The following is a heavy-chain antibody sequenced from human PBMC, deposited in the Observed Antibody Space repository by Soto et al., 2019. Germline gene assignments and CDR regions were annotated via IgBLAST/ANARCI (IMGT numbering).Heavy chain of an antibody. J-gene: IGHJ4*02. CDR1: GFTFSDYY. V-gene: IGHV3-30-3*01. CDR3: SRGKPFDY. CDR2: ITYDGSNK. Sequence: LRLSCAASGFTFSDYYMSWIRQAPDKGLEWVAIITYDGSNKYYADSVKGRFTFSRDNSKNTLYLQMNSLRAEEPAVYYCSRGKPFDYWGQETLVTVS.